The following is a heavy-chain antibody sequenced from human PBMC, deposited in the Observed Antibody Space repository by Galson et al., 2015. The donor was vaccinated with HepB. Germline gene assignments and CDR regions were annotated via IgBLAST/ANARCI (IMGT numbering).Heavy chain of an antibody. CDR2: IYSGGST. J-gene: IGHJ2*01. V-gene: IGHV3-66*01. Sequence: SLRLSCVASGFTVSNNYMSWVRQAPGKGLEWVSVIYSGGSTYYADSVKGRFTISRDNSKNTLYLQMNSLRAEDTAVYYCARDGYSSSWYVRYFDLWGRGTLVTVSS. CDR3: ARDGYSSSWYVRYFDL. CDR1: GFTVSNNY. D-gene: IGHD6-13*01.